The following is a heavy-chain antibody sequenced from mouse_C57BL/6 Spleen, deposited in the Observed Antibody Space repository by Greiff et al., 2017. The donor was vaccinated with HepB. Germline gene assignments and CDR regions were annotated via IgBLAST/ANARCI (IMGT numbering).Heavy chain of an antibody. CDR3: TRVTTVVAHFDD. V-gene: IGHV14-1*01. D-gene: IGHD1-1*01. CDR2: IDPEDGDT. CDR1: GFNIKDYY. J-gene: IGHJ2*01. Sequence: EVQLQQSGAELVRPGASVKLSCTASGFNIKDYYMHWVKQRPEQGLEWIGRIDPEDGDTEYAPKFQGKATMTADTSSNTAYLQLSSLTSEDTAVYYCTRVTTVVAHFDDWGQGTTLPVPS.